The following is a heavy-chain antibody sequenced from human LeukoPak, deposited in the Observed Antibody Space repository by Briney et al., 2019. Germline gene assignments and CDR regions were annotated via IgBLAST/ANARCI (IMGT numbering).Heavy chain of an antibody. CDR2: ISYDGRYQ. CDR1: GFTFNTYR. V-gene: IGHV3-30*04. Sequence: GRSLRLSCAPSGFTFNTYRLHCVRQAPGKGREGVAVISYDGRYQFYADSVKGRFTVSRDNSQNTLSLQMNSLRAEDTAVYHCARMMTDFDGSGHDIQRGAFDIWGQGTMVTVS. CDR3: ARMMTDFDGSGHDIQRGAFDI. D-gene: IGHD3-22*01. J-gene: IGHJ3*02.